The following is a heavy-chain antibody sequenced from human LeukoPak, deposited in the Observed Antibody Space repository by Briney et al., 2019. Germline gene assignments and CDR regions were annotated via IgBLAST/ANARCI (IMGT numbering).Heavy chain of an antibody. CDR3: ARGLYYYGTDAFDI. CDR1: GFSFSSYN. V-gene: IGHV3-21*01. J-gene: IGHJ3*02. CDR2: ISASGNYI. D-gene: IGHD3-16*01. Sequence: TGGSLRLSCAAPGFSFSSYNMNWVRQAPGRGLEWVTSISASGNYIYYADSVKGRFTISRDSAENSLYLQMNSLGAEDTAVYYCARGLYYYGTDAFDIWGQGTMVTVS.